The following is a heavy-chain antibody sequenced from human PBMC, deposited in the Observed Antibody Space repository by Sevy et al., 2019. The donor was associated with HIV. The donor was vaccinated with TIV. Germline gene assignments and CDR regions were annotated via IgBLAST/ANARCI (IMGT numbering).Heavy chain of an antibody. CDR2: IYQDGSEK. CDR3: AREGSYGDYMLSYYYGMDV. J-gene: IGHJ6*02. D-gene: IGHD4-17*01. CDR1: GFSFRSYW. Sequence: GRSLRLSCAASGFSFRSYWMTWVRQAPGKGLEWVASIYQDGSEKYYMDSVKGRFTVSRDNAKNSLILQMNSLTVEDTAVYYCAREGSYGDYMLSYYYGMDVWGQGTTVTVSS. V-gene: IGHV3-7*01.